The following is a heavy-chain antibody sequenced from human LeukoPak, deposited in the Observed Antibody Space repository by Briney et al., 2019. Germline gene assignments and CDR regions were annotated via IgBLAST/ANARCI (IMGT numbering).Heavy chain of an antibody. J-gene: IGHJ6*03. Sequence: GGSLRLSCAASGFTFYDYAMHWVRQAPGKGLEWVSAISGSGGSTYYADSVKGRFTISRDNSKNTLYLQMNSLRAEDTAVYYCAKHAPLVRGVNWYYYYYYMDVWGKGTTVTISS. CDR3: AKHAPLVRGVNWYYYYYYMDV. CDR1: GFTFYDYA. CDR2: ISGSGGST. D-gene: IGHD3-10*01. V-gene: IGHV3-23*01.